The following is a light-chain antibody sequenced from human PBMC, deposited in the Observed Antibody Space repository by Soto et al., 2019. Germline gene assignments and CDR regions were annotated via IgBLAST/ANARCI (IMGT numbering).Light chain of an antibody. Sequence: DIQMTQSASTLSGSVGDRVTVTFRASQTISSCLAWYQQKPGKAPKLLIYKASTLKSGVPSRFSGSGSGTEFTLTISSLQPDDFATYYCQHYNSYSEAFGQGTKLDIK. CDR2: KAS. CDR3: QHYNSYSEA. CDR1: QTISSC. V-gene: IGKV1-5*03. J-gene: IGKJ1*01.